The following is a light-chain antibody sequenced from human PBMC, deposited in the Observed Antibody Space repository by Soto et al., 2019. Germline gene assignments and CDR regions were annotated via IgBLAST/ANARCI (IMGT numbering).Light chain of an antibody. CDR3: QQYGSSPLT. J-gene: IGKJ4*01. V-gene: IGKV3-20*01. CDR1: QCVSSSY. CDR2: GAS. Sequence: PGERATLSCRASQCVSSSYLAWYQQKPGQAPRLLIYGASSRATGIPDRFSGSGSGTDFTLTISRLEPEDFAVYYCQQYGSSPLTFGGGTKLEIK.